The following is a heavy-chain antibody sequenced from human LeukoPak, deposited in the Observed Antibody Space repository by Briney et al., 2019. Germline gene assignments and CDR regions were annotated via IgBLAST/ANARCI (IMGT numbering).Heavy chain of an antibody. V-gene: IGHV4-34*01. CDR1: GGSFSGYY. CDR2: INHRGST. Sequence: SETLSLTCGVYGGSFSGYYWTWIRQPPGKGLEWIGEINHRGSTNYNPSLKSRVTISVDTSKYEFSLNLDSVTAADTAVYYCARTTYYEFWSGSPGAFDIWGQGSRVTVSS. D-gene: IGHD3-3*01. J-gene: IGHJ3*02. CDR3: ARTTYYEFWSGSPGAFDI.